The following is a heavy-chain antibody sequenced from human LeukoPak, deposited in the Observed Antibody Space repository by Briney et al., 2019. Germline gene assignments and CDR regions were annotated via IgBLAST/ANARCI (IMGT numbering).Heavy chain of an antibody. CDR3: ARGSDRSKAGDL. Sequence: SETLSLTCAVPGGFFDDYYCSWIRQPPGKGLEWIGEIHPHGIFYYNSSLTSRVTISIDTSKSQFSLRLTSVTAADTAFYYCARGSDRSKAGDLWGQGSLVIVSS. CDR1: GGFFDDYY. V-gene: IGHV4-34*01. CDR2: IHPHGIF. D-gene: IGHD2-21*02. J-gene: IGHJ5*02.